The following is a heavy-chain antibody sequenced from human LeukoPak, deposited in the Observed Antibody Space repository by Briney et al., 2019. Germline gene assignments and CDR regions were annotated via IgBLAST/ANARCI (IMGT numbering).Heavy chain of an antibody. D-gene: IGHD6-13*01. CDR1: GFTFSSYA. J-gene: IGHJ4*02. CDR2: ISGSGGST. CDR3: AKRGAAGTWRRSIGENYFDY. V-gene: IGHV3-23*01. Sequence: GGPLRLSCAASGFTFSSYAMSWVRQAPGKGLEWVSAISGSGGSTYYADSVKGRFTISRDNSKNTLYLQMNSLRAEDTAVYYCAKRGAAGTWRRSIGENYFDYWGQGTLVTVSS.